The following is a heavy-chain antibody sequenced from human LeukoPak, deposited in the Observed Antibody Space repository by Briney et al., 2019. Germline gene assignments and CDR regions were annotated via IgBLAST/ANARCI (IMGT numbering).Heavy chain of an antibody. J-gene: IGHJ4*02. D-gene: IGHD2-15*01. Sequence: PGGSLRLSCAASGFTFSSYSMNWVRQAPGKGLEWVSYISSSSSTIYYADSVKGRFTISRDNAKNSLYLQMNSLRAEDTAVYYCARGHPCSGGSCYFDYWGQGTLVTVSS. CDR3: ARGHPCSGGSCYFDY. CDR1: GFTFSSYS. V-gene: IGHV3-48*01. CDR2: ISSSSSTI.